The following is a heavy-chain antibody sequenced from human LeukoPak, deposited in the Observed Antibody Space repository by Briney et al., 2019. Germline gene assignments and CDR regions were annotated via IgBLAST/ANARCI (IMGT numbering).Heavy chain of an antibody. CDR2: IIPILGIA. V-gene: IGHV1-69*04. D-gene: IGHD6-13*01. CDR1: GGTFSSYA. Sequence: ASVKVSCKASGGTFSSYAISWVRQAPGQGLEWMGRIIPILGIANYAQKFQGRVTITADKSTSTAYMELSSLRSEDTAVYCCALAAAGSGYYYYYYMDVWGKGTTVTVSS. J-gene: IGHJ6*03. CDR3: ALAAAGSGYYYYYYMDV.